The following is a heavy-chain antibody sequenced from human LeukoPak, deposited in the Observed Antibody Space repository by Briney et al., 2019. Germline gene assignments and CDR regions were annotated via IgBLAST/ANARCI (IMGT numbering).Heavy chain of an antibody. Sequence: SETLSLTCTVSGGSISSYYWSWIRQPPGKGLEWIGYIYYSGSTNYNPSLKSRVTISVDTSKNQFSLKLSSVTAADTAVYYCARYLNWGSHYYYYMDVWGKGTTVTVSS. J-gene: IGHJ6*03. D-gene: IGHD7-27*01. V-gene: IGHV4-59*01. CDR1: GGSISSYY. CDR3: ARYLNWGSHYYYYMDV. CDR2: IYYSGST.